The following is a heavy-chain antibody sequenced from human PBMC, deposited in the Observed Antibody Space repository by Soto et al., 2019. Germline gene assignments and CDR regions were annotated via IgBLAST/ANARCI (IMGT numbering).Heavy chain of an antibody. D-gene: IGHD3-9*01. V-gene: IGHV4-4*07. CDR2: IYTSGST. Sequence: SETLSLTCTVSGGSISSYYWSWIRQPAGKGLEWIGRIYTSGSTNYNPSLKSRVTMSVDTSKNQFSLKLSSVTAADTAVYYCATSKDYDILTGLYGMDVWGQGATVTVSS. CDR3: ATSKDYDILTGLYGMDV. J-gene: IGHJ6*02. CDR1: GGSISSYY.